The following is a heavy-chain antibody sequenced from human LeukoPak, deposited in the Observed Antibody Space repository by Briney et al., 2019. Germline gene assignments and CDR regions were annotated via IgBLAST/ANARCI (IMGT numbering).Heavy chain of an antibody. Sequence: GGTLRLSCEASGFTFSSYAMSWVRQAPGKGLEWVSAISGSGGSTYYADSVKGRFTISRDNPKNTLYPQMNSLRAEDTAVYYCAKGGWDLPNQYYYYYMDVWGKGTTVTISS. J-gene: IGHJ6*03. CDR2: ISGSGGST. CDR3: AKGGWDLPNQYYYYYMDV. D-gene: IGHD1-26*01. CDR1: GFTFSSYA. V-gene: IGHV3-23*01.